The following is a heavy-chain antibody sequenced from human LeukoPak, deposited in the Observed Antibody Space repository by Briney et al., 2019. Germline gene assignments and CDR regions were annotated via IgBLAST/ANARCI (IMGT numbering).Heavy chain of an antibody. V-gene: IGHV3-30-3*01. CDR3: ARYWVVEPGGIDY. Sequence: GGSLRLSCAASGFTFSSYAMHWLRQAPGKGLEWVAVISYDGSNKYYADSVKGRFTISRDNSKNTLYLQMNSLRAEDTAVYYCARYWVVEPGGIDYWGQGTLVTVSS. J-gene: IGHJ4*02. CDR1: GFTFSSYA. CDR2: ISYDGSNK. D-gene: IGHD2-15*01.